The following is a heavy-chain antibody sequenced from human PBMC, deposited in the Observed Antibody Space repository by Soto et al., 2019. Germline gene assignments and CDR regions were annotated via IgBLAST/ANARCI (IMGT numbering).Heavy chain of an antibody. CDR2: LYNGGAT. D-gene: IGHD3-10*01. Sequence: EVRLVESGGGLVQPGGSLRLSCAASGFIVSSNYMTWVRQASGKGLEWVSLLYNGGATHYAASVKGRFTISSHSSQNTMFLQMNSLRTEDTAIYYCVRGRYGSEIHWGQGTKVTVSS. CDR3: VRGRYGSEIH. CDR1: GFIVSSNY. J-gene: IGHJ4*02. V-gene: IGHV3-53*04.